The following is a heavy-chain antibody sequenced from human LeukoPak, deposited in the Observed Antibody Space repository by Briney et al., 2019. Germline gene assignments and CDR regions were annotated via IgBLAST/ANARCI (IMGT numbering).Heavy chain of an antibody. CDR2: ISGSGAST. V-gene: IGHV3-23*01. D-gene: IGHD2-2*02. CDR3: AKGSRGYTNYYFAY. Sequence: PGGSLRLSCASSGFSFSGYAMIWVRQAPGKGLELVSTISGSGASTFYADSVSGRFITSRDIPRNIVYLQMNSLRAEDTAVYYCAKGSRGYTNYYFAYWGQGTLVTVSS. J-gene: IGHJ4*02. CDR1: GFSFSGYA.